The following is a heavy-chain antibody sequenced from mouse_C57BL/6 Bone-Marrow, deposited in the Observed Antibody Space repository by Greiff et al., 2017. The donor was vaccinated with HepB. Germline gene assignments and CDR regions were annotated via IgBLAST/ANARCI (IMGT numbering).Heavy chain of an antibody. Sequence: EVKLVESGGGLVQPGGSMKLSCVASGFTFSNYWMNWVRQSPEKGLEWVAQIRLKSDNYASNYAESVKGRFTISRDDSKSSVYLQMNNLRAEDTGIYYCAVSASLAWFAYWGQGTLVTVSA. CDR3: AVSASLAWFAY. V-gene: IGHV6-3*01. CDR1: GFTFSNYW. D-gene: IGHD6-1*01. CDR2: IRLKSDNYAS. J-gene: IGHJ3*01.